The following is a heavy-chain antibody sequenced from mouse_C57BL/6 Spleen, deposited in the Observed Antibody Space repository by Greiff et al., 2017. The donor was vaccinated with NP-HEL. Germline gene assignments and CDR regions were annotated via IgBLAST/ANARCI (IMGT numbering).Heavy chain of an antibody. Sequence: VQLQQPGAELVKPGASVKLSCKASGYTFTSYWMQWVKQRPGQGLEWIGEIDPSDSYTNYNQKFKGKATLTVDTSSSTAYMQLSSLTSEDSAVYYCARRGNGSSSGFAYWGQGTLVTVSA. CDR1: GYTFTSYW. CDR3: ARRGNGSSSGFAY. V-gene: IGHV1-50*01. D-gene: IGHD1-1*01. J-gene: IGHJ3*01. CDR2: IDPSDSYT.